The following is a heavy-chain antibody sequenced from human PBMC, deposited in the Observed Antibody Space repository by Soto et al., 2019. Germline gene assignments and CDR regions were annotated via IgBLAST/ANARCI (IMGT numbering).Heavy chain of an antibody. CDR3: AREWQYSSSWYSWFDP. D-gene: IGHD6-13*01. J-gene: IGHJ5*02. CDR2: IYYSGST. Sequence: SETLSLTCTVSGGSISSGGYYWSWIRQHPGKGLEWIGYIYYSGSTNYNPSLKSRVTISVDTSKNQFSLKLSSVTAADTAVYYCAREWQYSSSWYSWFDPWGQGTQVTVSS. V-gene: IGHV4-61*08. CDR1: GGSISSGGYY.